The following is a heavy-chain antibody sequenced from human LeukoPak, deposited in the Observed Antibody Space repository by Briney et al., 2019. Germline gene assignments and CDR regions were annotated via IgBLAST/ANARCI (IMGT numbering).Heavy chain of an antibody. V-gene: IGHV3-7*01. Sequence: PGGSLRLSCAVSGFTFSSYWMSWVRQAPGKGLEWVANIKQDGSEKYYVDSVKGRFTISRDNAKNSLYLQMNSLRAEDTAVYYCARDDPYCSSTSCYSSDYYYYYMDVWGKGTTVTVSS. CDR2: IKQDGSEK. J-gene: IGHJ6*03. CDR1: GFTFSSYW. CDR3: ARDDPYCSSTSCYSSDYYYYYMDV. D-gene: IGHD2-2*01.